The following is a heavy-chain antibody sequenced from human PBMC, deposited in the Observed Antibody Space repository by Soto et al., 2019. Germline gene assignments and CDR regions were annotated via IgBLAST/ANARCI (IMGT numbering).Heavy chain of an antibody. V-gene: IGHV4-4*02. J-gene: IGHJ5*02. CDR2: IYHSGST. D-gene: IGHD3-9*01. CDR3: ARERGPLRCFDWPQNWFDP. Sequence: SETLSLTCAVSGGSISSSNWWSWVRQPPGKGLEWIGEIYHSGSTNYNPSLKSRVTISVDRSKNQFSLKLSSVTAADTAVYYCARERGPLRCFDWPQNWFDPWGQGTLVTVSS. CDR1: GGSISSSNW.